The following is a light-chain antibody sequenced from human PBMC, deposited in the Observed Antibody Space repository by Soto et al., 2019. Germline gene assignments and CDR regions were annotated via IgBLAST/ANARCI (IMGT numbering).Light chain of an antibody. CDR1: QSVNSN. CDR3: QQYNTWPAYT. Sequence: EIVMTQSPATLSVSPGERATLSCRASQSVNSNLVWYQHKPGQAPRLLIYGASTMDTGFPARFSGSGSGTDFTLTITSLQSEDSGVYFCQQYNTWPAYTFGQGTKLEI. J-gene: IGKJ2*01. CDR2: GAS. V-gene: IGKV3-15*01.